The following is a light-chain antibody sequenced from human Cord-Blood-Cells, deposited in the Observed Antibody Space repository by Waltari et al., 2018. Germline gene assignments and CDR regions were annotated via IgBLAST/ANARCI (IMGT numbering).Light chain of an antibody. CDR3: SSYTSSSTLVV. CDR1: SSDVGCYNY. V-gene: IGLV2-14*01. J-gene: IGLJ2*01. CDR2: DVS. Sequence: QSALTQPASVSGSPGQSITISCTGTSSDVGCYNYFPWYQQHPGKAPKLMIYDVSNRPSGVSNRFSGSKSGNTASLTISGRQAEDDADYYCSSYTSSSTLVVFGGGTNLTVL.